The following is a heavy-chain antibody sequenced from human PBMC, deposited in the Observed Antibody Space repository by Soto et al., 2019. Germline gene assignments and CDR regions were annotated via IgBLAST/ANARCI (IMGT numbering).Heavy chain of an antibody. CDR1: GFSLSTSGVG. D-gene: IGHD3-16*02. J-gene: IGHJ4*02. CDR3: AHSSSNGGVIVRRHYFDY. Sequence: QITLKESGPTLVKPTQTLTLTCTFSGFSLSTSGVGVGWIRQPPEKALEWLALIYWNDDKRYSPSLKSRLTITKDTSKNQVVLTMTNMDPVDTATYYCAHSSSNGGVIVRRHYFDYWGQGTLVTVSS. V-gene: IGHV2-5*01. CDR2: IYWNDDK.